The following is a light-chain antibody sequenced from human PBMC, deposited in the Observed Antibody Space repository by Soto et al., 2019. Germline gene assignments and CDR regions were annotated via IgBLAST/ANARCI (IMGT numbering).Light chain of an antibody. V-gene: IGLV2-14*01. Sequence: QSALTQPASVSASPGQSITISCTGTSSDVGGYNYVSWYQQHPGKAPKLMIYEVSNRPSGVSNRFSGSKSGNTASLTISGLQAEDEADYYCSSYTSSSTPVVFGGGTKLTVL. CDR2: EVS. CDR3: SSYTSSSTPVV. J-gene: IGLJ2*01. CDR1: SSDVGGYNY.